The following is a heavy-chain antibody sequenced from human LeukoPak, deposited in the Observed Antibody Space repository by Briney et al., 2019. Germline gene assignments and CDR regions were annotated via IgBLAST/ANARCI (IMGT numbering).Heavy chain of an antibody. D-gene: IGHD2-2*01. J-gene: IGHJ4*02. CDR3: ARGSRRYCSSTSCYFDY. CDR2: FDPEDGET. CDR1: GYTLTELS. Sequence: ASVKVSCKVSGYTLTELSMHWVRQAPGKGLEWMGGFDPEDGETIYAQKFQGRVTMTEDTSTDTAYMELSSLRSEDTAVYYCARGSRRYCSSTSCYFDYWGQGTLVTVSS. V-gene: IGHV1-24*01.